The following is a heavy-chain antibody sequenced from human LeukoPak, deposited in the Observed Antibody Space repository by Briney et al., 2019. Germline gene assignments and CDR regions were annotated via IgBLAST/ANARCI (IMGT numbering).Heavy chain of an antibody. V-gene: IGHV3-21*01. CDR3: ARVLSYYYDSSGYPDY. CDR2: ISSSSSYM. J-gene: IGHJ4*02. CDR1: GFTFSSYS. Sequence: GGSLRLSCAASGFTFSSYSMNWVRQAPGKGLEWVSSISSSSSYMYYADSVKGRFTISRDNAKNSLYLQMNSLRAEDTAVYYCARVLSYYYDSSGYPDYWGQGTLVTVSS. D-gene: IGHD3-22*01.